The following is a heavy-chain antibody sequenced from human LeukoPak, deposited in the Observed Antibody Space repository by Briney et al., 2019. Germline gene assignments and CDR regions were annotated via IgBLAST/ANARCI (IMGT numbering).Heavy chain of an antibody. CDR1: GFTFSSYW. J-gene: IGHJ3*02. Sequence: GGSLRLSCAASGFTFSSYWMSWVRQAPGKGLEWVANIKQDGSEKYYVDSVKGRFTISRDNAKNSLYLQMNSLRADDTAVYYCARGPASLPRIYYDGDGYKKILGLNVFDIWGQGTMVTVSS. CDR2: IKQDGSEK. V-gene: IGHV3-7*01. CDR3: ARGPASLPRIYYDGDGYKKILGLNVFDI. D-gene: IGHD3-22*01.